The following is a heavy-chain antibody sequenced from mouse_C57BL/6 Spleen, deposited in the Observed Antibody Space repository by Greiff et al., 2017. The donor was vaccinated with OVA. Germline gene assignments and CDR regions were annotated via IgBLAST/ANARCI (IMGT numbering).Heavy chain of an antibody. Sequence: VQLQQSGAELARPGASVKLSCKASGYTFTSYGISWVKQRTGQGLEWIGEIYPRSGNTYYNEKFKGKATLTADKSSSTAYMELRSLTSEDSAVYFCARGGTTTVVATRTYWGQGTLVTVSA. CDR3: ARGGTTTVVATRTY. CDR2: IYPRSGNT. CDR1: GYTFTSYG. J-gene: IGHJ3*01. D-gene: IGHD1-1*01. V-gene: IGHV1-81*01.